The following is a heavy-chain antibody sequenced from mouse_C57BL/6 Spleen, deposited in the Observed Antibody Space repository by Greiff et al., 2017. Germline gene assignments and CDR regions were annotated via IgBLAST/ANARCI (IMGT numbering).Heavy chain of an antibody. CDR3: AKGLGNYYAMDY. D-gene: IGHD3-3*01. CDR1: GFTFSDYG. V-gene: IGHV5-17*01. Sequence: EVMLVESGGGLVKPGGSLKLSCAASGFTFSDYGMHWVRQAPEKGLEWVAYISSGSSTIYYADTVKGRFTISRDNAKNTLFLRMTSLRSEDTAMYYCAKGLGNYYAMDYWGQGTSVTVSS. J-gene: IGHJ4*01. CDR2: ISSGSSTI.